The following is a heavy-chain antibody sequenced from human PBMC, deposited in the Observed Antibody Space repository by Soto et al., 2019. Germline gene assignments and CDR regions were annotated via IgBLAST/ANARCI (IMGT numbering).Heavy chain of an antibody. Sequence: PSETLSLTCTVSGGSISSGDYYWSWIRQPPGKGLEWIGYIYYSGSTYYNPSLKSRVTISVDTSKNQFSLKLSSVTAADTAVYYCARKEDCSGGSCYGPRFDPWDQGTLVTVSS. V-gene: IGHV4-30-4*01. CDR3: ARKEDCSGGSCYGPRFDP. CDR1: GGSISSGDYY. CDR2: IYYSGST. D-gene: IGHD2-15*01. J-gene: IGHJ5*02.